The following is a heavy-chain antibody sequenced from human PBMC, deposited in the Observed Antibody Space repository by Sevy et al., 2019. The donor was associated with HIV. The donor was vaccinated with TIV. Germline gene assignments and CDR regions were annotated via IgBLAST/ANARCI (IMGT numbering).Heavy chain of an antibody. CDR2: IYYSGRT. J-gene: IGHJ6*02. CDR1: DDSISGYY. Sequence: SETLSLTCTVSDDSISGYYWSWIRQPPGKGLEWIGSIYYSGRTNYNHSLQSRATISADISTNYFSLKLSYVTAAGTAVYYCARTTPYSYYGMDVWGQGPTVTVSS. CDR3: ARTTPYSYYGMDV. D-gene: IGHD4-17*01. V-gene: IGHV4-59*01.